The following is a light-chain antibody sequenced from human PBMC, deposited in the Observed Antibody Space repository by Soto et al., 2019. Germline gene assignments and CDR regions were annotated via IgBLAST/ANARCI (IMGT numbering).Light chain of an antibody. Sequence: DLQMTQSPSTLSASVGDRVTITCRDSQSIGNWLAWYQQKPGKAPKLLIYKASSLQSGFPSRFSGSGSGTEFTLTINSLQPDDFASYYCQQYNSYSGTFGQGTKV. CDR3: QQYNSYSGT. CDR2: KAS. V-gene: IGKV1-5*03. J-gene: IGKJ1*01. CDR1: QSIGNW.